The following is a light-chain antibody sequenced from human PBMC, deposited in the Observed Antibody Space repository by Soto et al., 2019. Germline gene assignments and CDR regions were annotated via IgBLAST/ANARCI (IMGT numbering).Light chain of an antibody. CDR1: QGISSY. CDR2: AAS. V-gene: IGKV1-9*01. Sequence: DLQLTQSPSFLSASVGDRVTITCRASQGISSYLAWYQQKPGKAPKLLIYAASTLQSGVPSRFSGSGSGTDFTLKISSLRHQDFATYYCQQLNSYPPSITFGQGTRLEIK. J-gene: IGKJ5*01. CDR3: QQLNSYPPSIT.